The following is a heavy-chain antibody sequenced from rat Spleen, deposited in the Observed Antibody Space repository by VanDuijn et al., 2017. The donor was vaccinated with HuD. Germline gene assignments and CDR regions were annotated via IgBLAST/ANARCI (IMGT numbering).Heavy chain of an antibody. J-gene: IGHJ2*01. CDR1: GFTFSDYY. CDR3: ARRGVPHYFDY. D-gene: IGHD3-1*01. CDR2: ISYDGSST. V-gene: IGHV5-29*01. Sequence: EVQLVESDGGLVQPGRSLKLSCAASGFTFSDYYMAWVRQAPTKGLEWVATISYDGSSTYYRDSVKGRFTISRDNAKSTLYLQMDSLRSEDTATYYCARRGVPHYFDYWGQGVMVTVSS.